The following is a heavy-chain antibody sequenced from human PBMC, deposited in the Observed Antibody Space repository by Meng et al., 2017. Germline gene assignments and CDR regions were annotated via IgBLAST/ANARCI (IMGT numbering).Heavy chain of an antibody. Sequence: QLQLGQSGAGVKKPGASVKFSCKASGYTFTGYYMHWGRQAPGQGLEWMGRINPNSGGTNYAQKFQGRVTMTRDTSISTAYMELSRLRSDDTAVYYCYGDYSQGPNWGQGTLVTVSS. D-gene: IGHD4-17*01. J-gene: IGHJ4*02. V-gene: IGHV1-2*06. CDR1: GYTFTGYY. CDR2: INPNSGGT. CDR3: YGDYSQGPN.